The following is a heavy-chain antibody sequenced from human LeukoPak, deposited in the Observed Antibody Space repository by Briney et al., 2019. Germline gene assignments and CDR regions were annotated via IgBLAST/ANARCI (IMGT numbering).Heavy chain of an antibody. Sequence: GGSLRLSCAASGFTVNTFYMSWVRQAPGKGLEWVSVLYTAGVTYYAASVQGRFTISRDTSKNTLFLQMDDLRADDTATYYCARSGPTVLWSKYFDYWGQGALVTVSS. V-gene: IGHV3-66*01. CDR1: GFTVNTFY. CDR2: LYTAGVT. CDR3: ARSGPTVLWSKYFDY. D-gene: IGHD3-10*01. J-gene: IGHJ4*02.